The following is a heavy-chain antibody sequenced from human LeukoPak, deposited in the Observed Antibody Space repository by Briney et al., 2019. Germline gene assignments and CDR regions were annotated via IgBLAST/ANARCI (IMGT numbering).Heavy chain of an antibody. CDR2: INPNSGGT. D-gene: IGHD3-16*01. V-gene: IGHV1-2*02. Sequence: ASVKVSCKASGYTFTGYYMHWVRQAPGQGLEWMGWINPNSGGTNYAQKFQGRVTLTSDTSINTAYMELSGLMPDDTAFYYCLARVAYYFDYWGQGTLVTASS. CDR1: GYTFTGYY. J-gene: IGHJ4*02. CDR3: LARVAYYFDY.